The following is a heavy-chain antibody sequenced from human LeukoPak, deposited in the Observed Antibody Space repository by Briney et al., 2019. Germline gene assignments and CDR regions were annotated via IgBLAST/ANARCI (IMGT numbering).Heavy chain of an antibody. J-gene: IGHJ4*02. V-gene: IGHV3-23*01. CDR2: ISGSGGST. CDR3: ATEGFGGYYFDY. CDR1: GFTFSSYA. D-gene: IGHD3-3*01. Sequence: GGSLRLSCAASGFTFSSYAMSWVRQAPGKGLEWVSAISGSGGSTYYADSVKCRFTISRDNSKNTLYLQMNSLRAEDTAVYYCATEGFGGYYFDYWGQGTLVTVSS.